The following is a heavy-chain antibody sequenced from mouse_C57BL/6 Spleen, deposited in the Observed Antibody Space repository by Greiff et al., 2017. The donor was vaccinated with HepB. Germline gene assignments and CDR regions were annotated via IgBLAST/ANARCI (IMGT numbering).Heavy chain of an antibody. Sequence: QVQLQQSGAELVRPGTSVKLSCKASGYTFTSYWMHWVKQRPGQGLEWIGVIDPSDSYTNYNQKFKGKATLTVDTSSSTAYMQLSSLTSEDSAVYYCARRDSSGFYFDYWGQGTTLTVSS. J-gene: IGHJ2*01. D-gene: IGHD3-2*02. CDR3: ARRDSSGFYFDY. CDR2: IDPSDSYT. CDR1: GYTFTSYW. V-gene: IGHV1-59*01.